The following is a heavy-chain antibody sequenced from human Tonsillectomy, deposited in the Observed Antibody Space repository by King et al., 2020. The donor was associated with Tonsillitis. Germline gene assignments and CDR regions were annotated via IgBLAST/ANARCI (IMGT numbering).Heavy chain of an antibody. CDR1: GFSLRTSGVG. CDR3: AHRLNWNYAFDI. D-gene: IGHD1-7*01. J-gene: IGHJ3*02. V-gene: IGHV2-5*02. CDR2: IYWDDDK. Sequence: TLKESGPTLVKPTQTLTLTCTFSGFSLRTSGVGVGWIRQPPGKALEWLALIYWDDDKRYSPSLKSRLTITKDTSKNQVVLTMTNVDPVDTATYFCAHRLNWNYAFDIWGQGTMVTVPS.